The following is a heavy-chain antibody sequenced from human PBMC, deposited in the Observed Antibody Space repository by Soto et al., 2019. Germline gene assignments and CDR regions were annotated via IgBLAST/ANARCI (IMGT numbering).Heavy chain of an antibody. J-gene: IGHJ6*02. Sequence: EVQLVESGGGLVQPGGSLRLSCAASGFTVSSNYMSWVRQAPGKGLEWVSVIYSGGSTYYAVSVKGRFTISRDNSKNTLYLQMNSQRAEDTAVYYCARYGPGYEEDYYGMDVWGQGTTVTVSS. V-gene: IGHV3-66*01. CDR2: IYSGGST. D-gene: IGHD4-17*01. CDR1: GFTVSSNY. CDR3: ARYGPGYEEDYYGMDV.